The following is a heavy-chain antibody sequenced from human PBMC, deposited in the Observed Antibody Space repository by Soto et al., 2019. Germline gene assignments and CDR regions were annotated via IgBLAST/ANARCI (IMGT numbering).Heavy chain of an antibody. CDR2: IYHIGRT. J-gene: IGHJ5*02. CDR3: AGVLGP. V-gene: IGHV4-30-2*01. Sequence: QLQLQESGSGLLKPSQTLPLTCAVSGGSISSGGYSWSWIRQPPGKGLDWIGYIYHIGRTYYNPSLKRRGTISVDRSKNQFSLQRCSVSAAGTGVYYCAGVLGPWGRGTLVTVSS. CDR1: GGSISSGGYS.